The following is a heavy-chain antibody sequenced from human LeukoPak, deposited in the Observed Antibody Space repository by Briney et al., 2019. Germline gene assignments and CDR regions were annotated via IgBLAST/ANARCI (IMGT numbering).Heavy chain of an antibody. J-gene: IGHJ4*02. V-gene: IGHV4-4*07. CDR2: IYTSGST. Sequence: PSETLSLTCTVSGGSISSYYWSWIRQPAGKGLEWIGRIYTSGSTNYNPSLKSRVTMSVDTSKNQFSLKLSSVTAADTAVYYCARRFPDYYDSSGYFDYWGQGTLVTVSS. CDR3: ARRFPDYYDSSGYFDY. CDR1: GGSISSYY. D-gene: IGHD3-22*01.